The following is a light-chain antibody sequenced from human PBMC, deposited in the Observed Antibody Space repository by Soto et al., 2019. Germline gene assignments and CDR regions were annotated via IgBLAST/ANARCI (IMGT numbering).Light chain of an antibody. CDR1: QSINSA. Sequence: EIVLTQSPVTLSLSPGQRATLSCRASQSINSALAWYQQKPGQAPRLLIYDASKRATDTPVRFSGSGSGIDFTLTISSLEPEDFAVYYCQQFNNWPLTFGGGTKVDIK. CDR2: DAS. CDR3: QQFNNWPLT. V-gene: IGKV3-11*01. J-gene: IGKJ4*01.